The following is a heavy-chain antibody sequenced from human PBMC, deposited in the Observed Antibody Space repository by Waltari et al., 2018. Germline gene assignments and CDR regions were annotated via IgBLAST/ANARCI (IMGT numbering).Heavy chain of an antibody. V-gene: IGHV1-2*02. D-gene: IGHD6-6*01. Sequence: QVLLVQSGAEVKKPGASVKVSCKASGYIFTNYYLHWVRQAPGQGPEWMGWVNPDTGNANYAPNFRGRVTMTWDTTINTAIMDLSGLKSADTAVYYCARDRTTMAARPGDYWGQGTLVTVSS. J-gene: IGHJ4*02. CDR1: GYIFTNYY. CDR3: ARDRTTMAARPGDY. CDR2: VNPDTGNA.